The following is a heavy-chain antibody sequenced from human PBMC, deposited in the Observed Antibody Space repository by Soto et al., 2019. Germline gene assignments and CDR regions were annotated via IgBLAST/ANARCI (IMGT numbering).Heavy chain of an antibody. V-gene: IGHV3-30*18. Sequence: PGGSLRLSCAASGFTFSSYGMHWVRQAPGKGLEWVAVIPYDGSNKYYADSVKGRFTISRDNSKNTLYLQMNSLRAEDTAVYYCAKDSYYYDSSGYHYWGQGTLVTVSS. D-gene: IGHD3-22*01. CDR2: IPYDGSNK. J-gene: IGHJ4*02. CDR3: AKDSYYYDSSGYHY. CDR1: GFTFSSYG.